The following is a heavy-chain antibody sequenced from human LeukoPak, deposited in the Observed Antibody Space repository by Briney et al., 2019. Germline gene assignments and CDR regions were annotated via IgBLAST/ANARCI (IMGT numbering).Heavy chain of an antibody. Sequence: PGGSLRLSCAASGFTFSSYAMHWVRQAPGKGLEWVAVISYDGSNKYYADSVKGRFTISRDNSKNTLYLQMNSLRAEDTAVYYCASWDRRFGELWFWGQGTMVTVSS. J-gene: IGHJ3*01. CDR2: ISYDGSNK. V-gene: IGHV3-30*04. CDR1: GFTFSSYA. D-gene: IGHD3-10*01. CDR3: ASWDRRFGELWF.